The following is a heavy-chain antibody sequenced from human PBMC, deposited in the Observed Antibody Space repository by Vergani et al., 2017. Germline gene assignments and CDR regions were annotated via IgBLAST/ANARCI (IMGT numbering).Heavy chain of an antibody. J-gene: IGHJ6*02. CDR2: IYSGGST. Sequence: EVQLVESGGGLVQPGGSLRFSCAASGFTVSSNYMSWVRQAPGKGLEWVSVIYSGGSTYYADSVKGRFTISRDNSKNTLYLQMNSLRAEDTAVYYCARDVAAAGTDYYYGMDVWGQGTTVTVSS. V-gene: IGHV3-66*02. CDR3: ARDVAAAGTDYYYGMDV. D-gene: IGHD6-13*01. CDR1: GFTVSSNY.